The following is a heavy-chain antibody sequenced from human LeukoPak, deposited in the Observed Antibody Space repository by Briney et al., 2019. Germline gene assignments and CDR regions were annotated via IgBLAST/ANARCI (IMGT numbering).Heavy chain of an antibody. CDR3: AKEYGDYRFNFDY. V-gene: IGHV3-7*01. D-gene: IGHD4-17*01. CDR1: GFTFSSYW. Sequence: GSLRLSCAASGFTFSSYWMSWVRQAPGKGLEWVANIKQDGSEKYYVDSVKGRFTISRDNAKNSLYLQMNSLRAEDTAVYYCAKEYGDYRFNFDYWGQGTLVTVSS. CDR2: IKQDGSEK. J-gene: IGHJ4*02.